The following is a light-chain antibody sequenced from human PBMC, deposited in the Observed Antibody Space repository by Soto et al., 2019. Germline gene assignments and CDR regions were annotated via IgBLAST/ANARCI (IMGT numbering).Light chain of an antibody. CDR3: LQDYNYPWT. CDR1: QGISNY. CDR2: GAT. Sequence: ATQMTQSPYSLSASVGDRVTISCRASQGISNYLAWYQQRPGKAPKLLIFGATTLQSGVPSRFSASGSGPDFTLTISSLQPEDFATYYCLQDYNYPWTFGQGTKVDIK. V-gene: IGKV1-6*01. J-gene: IGKJ1*01.